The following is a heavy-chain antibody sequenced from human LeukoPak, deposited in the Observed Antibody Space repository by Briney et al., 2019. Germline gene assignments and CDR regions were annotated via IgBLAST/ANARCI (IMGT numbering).Heavy chain of an antibody. Sequence: GASVKVSCNASGYTFTSYGISWVRQAPEQGLEWMGWISAYNGNTNYAQKLQGRVTMTTDTSTSTAYMELRSLRSDDTAVYYCARDRYDFWSGYHSRAGWFDPCGQRNLVTVSS. D-gene: IGHD3-3*01. V-gene: IGHV1-18*01. J-gene: IGHJ5*02. CDR3: ARDRYDFWSGYHSRAGWFDP. CDR2: ISAYNGNT. CDR1: GYTFTSYG.